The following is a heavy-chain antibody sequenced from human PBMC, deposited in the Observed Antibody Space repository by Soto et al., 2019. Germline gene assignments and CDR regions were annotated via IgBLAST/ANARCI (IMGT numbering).Heavy chain of an antibody. Sequence: QVQLQESGPGLVKPSQTLSLTCTVSGGSISSGGYYWSWIRQHPGKGLEWIGYIYYSGSTYYNPAINSQLTRPVYTSKNQRSLKLSTVNAADTAVYHCARGWEPPTYYFDYWGQGTLVTVSS. V-gene: IGHV4-31*01. J-gene: IGHJ4*02. CDR3: ARGWEPPTYYFDY. CDR1: GGSISSGGYY. CDR2: IYYSGST. D-gene: IGHD1-1*01.